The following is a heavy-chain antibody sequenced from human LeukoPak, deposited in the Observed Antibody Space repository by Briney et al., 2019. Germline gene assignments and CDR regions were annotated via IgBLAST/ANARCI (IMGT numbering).Heavy chain of an antibody. Sequence: GESLKISCKGSGYSFTNSWIGWVRQMPGKGLEWMGVIYPSDSDTRYSPSFQGQVTISVDKSISTAYLQWSSLKASDSAMYFCARPGGSLNDPDYWSQGTLVTVSS. V-gene: IGHV5-51*01. D-gene: IGHD1-1*01. CDR3: ARPGGSLNDPDY. CDR1: GYSFTNSW. CDR2: IYPSDSDT. J-gene: IGHJ4*02.